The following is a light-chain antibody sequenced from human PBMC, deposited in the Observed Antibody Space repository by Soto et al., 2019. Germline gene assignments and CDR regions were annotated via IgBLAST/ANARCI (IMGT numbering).Light chain of an antibody. J-gene: IGLJ1*01. CDR2: EVT. CDR1: SSDVGRYNF. Sequence: QSALTQPPSASGSPGQSVTISCIGTSSDVGRYNFVSWYQHHPGKAPKLIIYEVTKRPSGVPDRFSGSKSGNTASLTVSGLQADDEADYVCSSYVGSNNYVFGTGTKVTVL. CDR3: SSYVGSNNYV. V-gene: IGLV2-8*01.